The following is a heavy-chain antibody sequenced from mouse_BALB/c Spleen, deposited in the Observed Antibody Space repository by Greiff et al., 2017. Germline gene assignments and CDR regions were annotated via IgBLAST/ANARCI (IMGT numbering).Heavy chain of an antibody. D-gene: IGHD2-3*01. CDR2: ISSGGSYT. CDR1: GFTFSSYG. Sequence: EVQRVESGGDLVKPGGSLKLYCAASGFTFSSYGMSWVRQTPDKRLEWVATISSGGSYTYYPDSVKGRFTISRDNAKNTLYLQMSSLKSEETAMYYCARPPMNYAMDYWGQGTSVTVSS. J-gene: IGHJ4*01. CDR3: ARPPMNYAMDY. V-gene: IGHV5-6*01.